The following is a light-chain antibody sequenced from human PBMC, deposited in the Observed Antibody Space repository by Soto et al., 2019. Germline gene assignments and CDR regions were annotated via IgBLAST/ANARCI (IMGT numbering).Light chain of an antibody. V-gene: IGLV2-14*03. J-gene: IGLJ2*01. CDR1: SSDIGAYNF. CDR2: DVN. Sequence: QSALTQPASVSGSPGQSITISCTGTSSDIGAYNFVSWYQQHPGKAPKLMLYDVNIRPSGVSNRFSGSKSGNTASLTISGPRAEDGADYYCTSWTTSPTMIFGGGTKLPVL. CDR3: TSWTTSPTMI.